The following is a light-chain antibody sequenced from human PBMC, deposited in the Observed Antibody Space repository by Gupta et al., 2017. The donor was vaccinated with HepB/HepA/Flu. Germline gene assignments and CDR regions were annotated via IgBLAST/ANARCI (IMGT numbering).Light chain of an antibody. CDR1: ESISDW. V-gene: IGKV1-5*03. J-gene: IGKJ4*01. CDR3: HQYNSYSLT. CDR2: RAS. Sequence: DIQMTQSPSTLSASVGDRVTITCRASESISDWLAWYQHKPGKAPKLLIYRASTLESGVPSRFSGSGSGTEFTLTSSSLQPDDYATYYCHQYNSYSLTFGGGTKVE.